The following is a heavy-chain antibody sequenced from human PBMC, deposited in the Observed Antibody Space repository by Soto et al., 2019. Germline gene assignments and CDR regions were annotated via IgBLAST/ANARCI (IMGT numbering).Heavy chain of an antibody. CDR1: GGSISTRSFY. J-gene: IGHJ4*02. V-gene: IGHV4-39*01. CDR2: ISYSDGS. D-gene: IGHD2-8*01. CDR3: ASHRTFWPFDY. Sequence: PSETLSLTCTVSGGSISTRSFYWGWMRQPPGKGLQWIASISYSDGSFYNSSLKSRLTISVDTSKNQFSLSLRSVTAADTAVYYCASHRTFWPFDYWGQGTVVTVSS.